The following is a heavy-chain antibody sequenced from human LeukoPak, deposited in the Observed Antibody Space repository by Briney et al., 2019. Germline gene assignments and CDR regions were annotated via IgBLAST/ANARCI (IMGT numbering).Heavy chain of an antibody. V-gene: IGHV4-59*08. CDR2: IYYSGTT. CDR1: GGSINLYY. CDR3: ARHTRPQPQTVFDY. Sequence: SETLSLTCTVSGGSINLYYWSWIRQPPGKRLEWIGSIYYSGTTDYNPSLKSRVTISVDTSKNQFSLRPNSVTAADTAEYFCARHTRPQPQTVFDYWGHRTLRTGSS. D-gene: IGHD1-14*01. J-gene: IGHJ4*01.